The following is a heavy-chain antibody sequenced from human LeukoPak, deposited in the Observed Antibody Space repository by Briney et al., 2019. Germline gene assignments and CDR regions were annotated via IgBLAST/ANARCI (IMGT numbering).Heavy chain of an antibody. CDR1: GFDFSAYE. V-gene: IGHV3-48*03. J-gene: IGHJ4*02. CDR2: FAGSDTTT. D-gene: IGHD3-22*01. CDR3: TTLGYHLDS. Sequence: GRSLTLSCAASGFDFSAYEMNWVRQAPGKGLEWVAYFAGSDTTTHYADSVKGRFTISRDNARNFLHLQMSNLRPEDTALYYCTTLGYHLDSWGQGTLVTVSS.